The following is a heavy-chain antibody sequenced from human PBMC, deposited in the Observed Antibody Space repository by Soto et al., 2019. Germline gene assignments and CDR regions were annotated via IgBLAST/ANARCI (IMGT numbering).Heavy chain of an antibody. CDR3: AREIGGYCSGGSCYSQNYYYYMDV. CDR1: GGTFSSYT. J-gene: IGHJ6*03. Sequence: QVQLVQSGAEVKKPGSSVKVSCKASGGTFSSYTISWVRQAPGQGLEWMGRIIPFLGIASYAQKFQGRVTITADKSTSTAYMDLSSLRSEDTAVYYCAREIGGYCSGGSCYSQNYYYYMDVWGKGTTVTVSS. D-gene: IGHD2-15*01. CDR2: IIPFLGIA. V-gene: IGHV1-69*02.